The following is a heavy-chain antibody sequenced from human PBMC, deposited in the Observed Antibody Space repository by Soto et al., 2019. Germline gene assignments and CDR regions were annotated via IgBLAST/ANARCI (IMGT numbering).Heavy chain of an antibody. CDR3: ARYDSGCHAVDS. CDR2: INIDGGST. V-gene: IGHV3-74*03. D-gene: IGHD6-19*01. CDR1: GFTFSSYW. Sequence: HPGGSLRLSCVASGFTFSSYWMHWVRQAPGKGLMWVSRINIDGGSTTYADSVKGRFTISRDNTKNTVYLQMNSLRAEDTAVYYCARYDSGCHAVDSWGQGTLVTVSS. J-gene: IGHJ4*02.